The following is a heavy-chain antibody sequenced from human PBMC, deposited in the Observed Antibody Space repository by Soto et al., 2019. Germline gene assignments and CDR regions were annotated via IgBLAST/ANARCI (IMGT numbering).Heavy chain of an antibody. CDR3: ARLALGYCSGGSCYSRGGYFDY. CDR1: GGSISSNY. Sequence: QVQLQESGPGLVKPSETLSLTCTVSGGSISSNYWTWIRRPPGKGLEWFGYIYYSGSTNSNPSLKSRVTISVDTSKNQFSLKLSSVTAADTAVYYCARLALGYCSGGSCYSRGGYFDYWGQGTLVTVSS. V-gene: IGHV4-59*01. D-gene: IGHD2-15*01. CDR2: IYYSGST. J-gene: IGHJ4*02.